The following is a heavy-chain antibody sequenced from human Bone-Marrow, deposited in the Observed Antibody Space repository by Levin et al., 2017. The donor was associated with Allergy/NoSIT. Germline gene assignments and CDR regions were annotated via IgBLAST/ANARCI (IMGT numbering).Heavy chain of an antibody. CDR3: ARVIDFWNYFYMDV. CDR1: GGSISSGNYY. J-gene: IGHJ6*03. V-gene: IGHV4-61*01. Sequence: SETLSLTCSVSGGSISSGNYYWNWIRQPPGTGLEWIGSIDYSGSAKYSPSVKSRGTILADTSKNQFSLKLTSVTAADSAVYYCARVIDFWNYFYMDVWGKGTTVTVSS. CDR2: IDYSGSA. D-gene: IGHD3-3*01.